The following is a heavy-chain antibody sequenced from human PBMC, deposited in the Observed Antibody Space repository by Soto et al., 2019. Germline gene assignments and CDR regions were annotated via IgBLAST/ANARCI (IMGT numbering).Heavy chain of an antibody. D-gene: IGHD6-19*01. CDR1: GFSFSNYA. CDR3: AKDRASGWYSAFDY. V-gene: IGHV3-23*01. J-gene: IGHJ4*02. Sequence: PGGSLRLSCTTSGFSFSNYAMSWVRQAPGKGLEWVSAITSRADSTYSADSVKGRFTISRDNSQSTLYLQMTGLRAEDTAVYFCAKDRASGWYSAFDYWGQGALVTVSP. CDR2: ITSRADST.